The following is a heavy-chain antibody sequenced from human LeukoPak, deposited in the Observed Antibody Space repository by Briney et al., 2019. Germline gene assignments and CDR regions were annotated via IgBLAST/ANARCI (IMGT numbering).Heavy chain of an antibody. CDR3: ATATQPRGYFLH. D-gene: IGHD2-2*01. Sequence: ASVKVSCKASGYTFTTYSLAWVRQAPGQSLEWMGWISVNNGGTNYAQSFQDRVTLTRDTSTNTAYLELRSLRSDDTAIIYCATATQPRGYFLHWGQGTMVTVSS. CDR1: GYTFTTYS. CDR2: ISVNNGGT. J-gene: IGHJ1*01. V-gene: IGHV1-18*01.